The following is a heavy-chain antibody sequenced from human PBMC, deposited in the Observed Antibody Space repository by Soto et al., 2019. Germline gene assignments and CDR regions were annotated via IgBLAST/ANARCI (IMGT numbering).Heavy chain of an antibody. CDR1: GGSISSYY. V-gene: IGHV4-59*01. D-gene: IGHD2-2*01. CDR3: ARVHFPEMEDIVVVPKYNWFDP. J-gene: IGHJ5*02. CDR2: IYYSGST. Sequence: SETLSLTCTVSGGSISSYYWSWIRQPPGKGLEWIGYIYYSGSTNYNPSLKSRVTISVDTSKNQFSLKLSSVTAADTAVYYCARVHFPEMEDIVVVPKYNWFDPWGQGTLVTVSS.